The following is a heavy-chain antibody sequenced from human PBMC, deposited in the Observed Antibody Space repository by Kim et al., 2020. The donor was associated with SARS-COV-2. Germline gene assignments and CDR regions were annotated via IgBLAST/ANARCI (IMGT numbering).Heavy chain of an antibody. J-gene: IGHJ6*02. Sequence: RGRYTISRDNAKHSLYLQMNSLRAEDTAAYYCAKVYSSSWFPYYNYAMDVWGQGTTVTVSS. D-gene: IGHD6-13*01. V-gene: IGHV3-11*06. CDR3: AKVYSSSWFPYYNYAMDV.